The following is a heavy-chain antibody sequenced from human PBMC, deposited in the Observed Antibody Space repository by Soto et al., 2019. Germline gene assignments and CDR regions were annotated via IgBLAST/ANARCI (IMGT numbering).Heavy chain of an antibody. V-gene: IGHV3-21*06. CDR3: ARESEDLTSNFDY. CDR2: ISSTTNYI. CDR1: GFTFSRYS. Sequence: PGGSLRLSCAASGFTFSRYSMNWVRQAPGKGLEWVSSISSTTNYIYYGDSMKGRFTISRDNAKNSLYLEMNSLRAEDTAVYYCARESEDLTSNFDYWGQGTLVTVSS. J-gene: IGHJ4*01.